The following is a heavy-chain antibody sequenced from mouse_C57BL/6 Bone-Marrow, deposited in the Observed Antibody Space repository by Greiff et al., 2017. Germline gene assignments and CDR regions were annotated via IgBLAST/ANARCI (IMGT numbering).Heavy chain of an antibody. Sequence: EVKLLESGPGLVKPSQSLSLTCSVTGYSITSGYYWNWLRQFPGNKLEWMGYISADGSNYYTPSIKNRIFITRDPSKNQFFLKLNAVTTEDTATYYCARRGDGYAIDYWGQGTSVTVSS. CDR2: ISADGSN. V-gene: IGHV3-6*01. D-gene: IGHD2-3*01. CDR3: ARRGDGYAIDY. J-gene: IGHJ4*01. CDR1: GYSITSGYY.